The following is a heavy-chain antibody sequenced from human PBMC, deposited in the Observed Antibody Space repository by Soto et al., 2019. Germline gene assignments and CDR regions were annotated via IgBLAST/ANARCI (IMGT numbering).Heavy chain of an antibody. CDR1: GFTFSTYA. CDR3: AKDRVVVYV. D-gene: IGHD2-15*01. V-gene: IGHV3-23*01. J-gene: IGHJ6*02. Sequence: GGSLRLSCTASGFTFSTYAMTWVRQAPGKGLEWVSAISGSGGSTYYADSVKGRFTISRDNSKNTLYLQMNSLRAEDTAVYYCAKDRVVVYVWGQGTTVTVSS. CDR2: ISGSGGST.